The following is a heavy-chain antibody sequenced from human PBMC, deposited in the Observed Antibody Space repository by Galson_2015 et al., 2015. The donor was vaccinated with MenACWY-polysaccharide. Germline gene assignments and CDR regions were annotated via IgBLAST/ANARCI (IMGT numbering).Heavy chain of an antibody. CDR3: ARHEWTTPYGMDV. J-gene: IGHJ6*02. Sequence: ETLSLTCTVSGGSISTYYWSWVRQPPGKGLEWIACIYYSGSTRYNPSLKSRVTISVDTSKNQFSMKLSSLTAADTAVYYCARHEWTTPYGMDVWGQGTTVTVSS. CDR1: GGSISTYY. D-gene: IGHD3-3*01. CDR2: IYYSGST. V-gene: IGHV4-59*08.